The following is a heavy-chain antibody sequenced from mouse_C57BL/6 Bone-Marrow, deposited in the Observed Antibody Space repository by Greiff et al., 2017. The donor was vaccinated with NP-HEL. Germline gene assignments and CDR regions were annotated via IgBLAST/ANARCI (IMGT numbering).Heavy chain of an antibody. V-gene: IGHV5-9-1*02. CDR2: ISSGGDYI. D-gene: IGHD4-1*01. J-gene: IGHJ3*01. Sequence: EVQGVESGEGLVKPGGSLKLSCAASGFTFSSYAMSWVRQTPEKRLEWVAYISSGGDYIYYADTVKGRFTISRDNARNTLYLQMSSLKSEDTAMYYCTRVNWDGFAYWGQGTLVTVSA. CDR1: GFTFSSYA. CDR3: TRVNWDGFAY.